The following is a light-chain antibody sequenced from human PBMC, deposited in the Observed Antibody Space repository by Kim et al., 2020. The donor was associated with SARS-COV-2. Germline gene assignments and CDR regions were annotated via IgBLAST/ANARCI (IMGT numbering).Light chain of an antibody. CDR1: QSVNSY. CDR3: QQYGTSPRT. J-gene: IGKJ1*01. V-gene: IGKV3-20*01. CDR2: GAS. Sequence: EIVLTQSPGTLSLSPGERATLSCRASQSVNSYLAWHQQKPGQAPRLLMYGASSRATGIPDRFSGSGSGTDFTLTISRLEPEDFAVYYCQQYGTSPRTFGQGTKVDIK.